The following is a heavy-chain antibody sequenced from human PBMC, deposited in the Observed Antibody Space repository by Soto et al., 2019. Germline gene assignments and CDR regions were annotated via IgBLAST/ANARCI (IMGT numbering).Heavy chain of an antibody. Sequence: PGGSLRLSCAASGFTFSSYSMNWVRQAPGKGLEWVSYISSSSSTIYYADSVKGRFTISRDNAKNSLYLQMNSLRAEDTAVYYCAGDEVALLWFGELPKRTYYGMDVWXQGTTVTVSS. CDR1: GFTFSSYS. CDR2: ISSSSSTI. D-gene: IGHD3-10*01. V-gene: IGHV3-48*01. J-gene: IGHJ6*02. CDR3: AGDEVALLWFGELPKRTYYGMDV.